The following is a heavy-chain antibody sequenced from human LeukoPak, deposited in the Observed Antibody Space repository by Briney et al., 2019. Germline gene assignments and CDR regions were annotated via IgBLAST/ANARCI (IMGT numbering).Heavy chain of an antibody. CDR1: GGSISPYY. D-gene: IGHD5-18*01. J-gene: IGHJ4*02. V-gene: IGHV4-59*01. CDR2: IYYSGST. Sequence: PSETLSLTCTVSGGSISPYYWSWIRQPPGKGLEWTGYIYYSGSTNYNPSLKSRVTISADTSKNQFSLKLSSVTAADTAVYYCARDRYALGYWGQGTLVTVSS. CDR3: ARDRYALGY.